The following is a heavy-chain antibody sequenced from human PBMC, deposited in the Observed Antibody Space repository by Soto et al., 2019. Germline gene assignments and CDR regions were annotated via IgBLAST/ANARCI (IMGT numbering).Heavy chain of an antibody. V-gene: IGHV4-34*01. CDR2: INHSGST. CDR3: ARDYGESSYMDV. D-gene: IGHD4-17*01. Sequence: QVQLQQWGAGLLKPSETLSLTCAVYGGSFSGYYWSWIRQPPGKGLEWIGEINHSGSTNYNPSLKRRGTTSVDTSKNQFSLKLSSVTAADTAVYYWARDYGESSYMDVWGKGTTVTVSS. J-gene: IGHJ6*03. CDR1: GGSFSGYY.